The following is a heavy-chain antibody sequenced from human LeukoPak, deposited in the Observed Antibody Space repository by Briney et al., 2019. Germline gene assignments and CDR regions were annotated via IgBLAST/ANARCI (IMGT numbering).Heavy chain of an antibody. CDR2: INHSGST. J-gene: IGHJ3*02. CDR1: GGSFSGYY. Sequence: SETLSLTCAVYGGSFSGYYWSWIRQPPGKGLEWIGEINHSGSTNHSPSLKSRVTISVDTSTNHFSLKLTSVTAAVTAVYYCERAMVRGVIIFVGAFDIWGQGTMVTVSS. V-gene: IGHV4-34*01. D-gene: IGHD3-10*01. CDR3: ERAMVRGVIIFVGAFDI.